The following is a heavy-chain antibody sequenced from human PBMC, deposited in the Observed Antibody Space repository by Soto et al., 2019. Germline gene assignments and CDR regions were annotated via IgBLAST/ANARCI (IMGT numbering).Heavy chain of an antibody. J-gene: IGHJ4*02. CDR2: SNPNSGDT. V-gene: IGHV1-2*04. D-gene: IGHD6-13*01. Sequence: QVQLVQSGAEVKKPGASVKVSCKTSGYTFTGYYMHWVRQAPGQGLEWMGWSNPNSGDTNYAQKFQGWFTMTRDTSISTAYMELSRLTSDDTAVYYCARQQSGLDYWGQGTLVTVSS. CDR3: ARQQSGLDY. CDR1: GYTFTGYY.